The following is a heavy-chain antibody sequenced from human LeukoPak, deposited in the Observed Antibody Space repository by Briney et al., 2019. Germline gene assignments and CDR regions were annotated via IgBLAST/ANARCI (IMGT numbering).Heavy chain of an antibody. CDR1: GGSINNFY. Sequence: PSETLSLTCTVSGGSINNFYWSWIRQPPGKGLEWIGYIYYTGTTNYSPSLKSRVTMSVDTSRDQFSLKLSSVTAADTAVYYCARLYGRGGHSYDWYFDLWGRGALVSVSS. CDR2: IYYTGTT. J-gene: IGHJ2*01. CDR3: ARLYGRGGHSYDWYFDL. D-gene: IGHD2-8*01. V-gene: IGHV4-59*08.